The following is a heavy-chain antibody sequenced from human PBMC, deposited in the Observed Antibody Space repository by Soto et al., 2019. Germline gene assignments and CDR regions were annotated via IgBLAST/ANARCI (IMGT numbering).Heavy chain of an antibody. CDR2: ISYDGSNK. CDR3: AREGLDY. Sequence: PGGSLRLSGAASGPTFSSYAMHWVRQAPGKGLEWVAVISYDGSNKYYADSVKGRFTISRDNSKNTLYLQMNSLRAEDTAVYYCAREGLDYWGQGTLVTVSS. J-gene: IGHJ4*02. V-gene: IGHV3-30-3*01. CDR1: GPTFSSYA.